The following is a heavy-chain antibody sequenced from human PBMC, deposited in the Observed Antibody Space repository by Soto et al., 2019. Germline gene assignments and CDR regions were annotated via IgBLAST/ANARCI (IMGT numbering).Heavy chain of an antibody. CDR2: IGGRDATT. CDR3: AKRRGEEFCDY. D-gene: IGHD3-10*01. V-gene: IGHV3-23*01. J-gene: IGHJ4*02. Sequence: EVQLLESGGGLVQPGGSLRLSCAASGFTFSNFVLCWVRQAPAKGLEWVSAIGGRDATTYYADSVKGRFTISRDNAKNTLYLRMNSLRVDDTAVYYWAKRRGEEFCDYWGQGTLVTVAS. CDR1: GFTFSNFV.